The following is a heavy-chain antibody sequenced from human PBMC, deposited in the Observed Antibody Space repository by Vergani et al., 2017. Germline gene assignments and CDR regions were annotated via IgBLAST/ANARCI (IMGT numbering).Heavy chain of an antibody. CDR3: ARGRYNSGFTGFGS. CDR1: GGAISSNGYY. D-gene: IGHD1-1*01. J-gene: IGHJ4*01. CDR2: IYYSGAT. V-gene: IGHV4-31*03. Sequence: QVQLQESGPGLVKPSQTLSLTCTVSGGAISSNGYYWSWTRHRPGKGLGGIGYIYYSGATDYNRSLKSRLAMSIDPSKNVFSLKVNSVTAADTAVYSCARGRYNSGFTGFGSWGQGIQVTVSS.